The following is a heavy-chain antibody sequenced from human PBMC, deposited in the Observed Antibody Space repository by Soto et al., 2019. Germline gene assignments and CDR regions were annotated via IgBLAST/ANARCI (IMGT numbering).Heavy chain of an antibody. CDR2: IKEDGGKT. CDR3: SRDYYGPAPD. Sequence: EVQLVESGGGLVQPGGSLRLSCVASGLTLSRYWMSWVRQAPGKGLEWVANIKEDGGKTYYVDSVKGRFTISRDNAKTSVSLQMNRLSVEDTAVYYSSRDYYGPAPDWGQGTLVIVSS. V-gene: IGHV3-7*04. J-gene: IGHJ4*02. D-gene: IGHD3-22*01. CDR1: GLTLSRYW.